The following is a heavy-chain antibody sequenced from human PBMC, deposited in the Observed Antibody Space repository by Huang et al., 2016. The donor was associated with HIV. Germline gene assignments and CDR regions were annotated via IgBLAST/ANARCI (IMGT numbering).Heavy chain of an antibody. Sequence: QVHLVESGGGVVQPGGSLRLSCAASGFKLSGFGMHWVRQAPGKVLECVAVISYDGRSQVYTDSVKGLFTISIDNSDNTLSLQMKGLRPDDTAVYYCAKESRWFSDFDHWGQGVLVSVSS. CDR1: GFKLSGFG. CDR2: ISYDGRSQ. CDR3: AKESRWFSDFDH. J-gene: IGHJ4*02. V-gene: IGHV3-30*18. D-gene: IGHD2-15*01.